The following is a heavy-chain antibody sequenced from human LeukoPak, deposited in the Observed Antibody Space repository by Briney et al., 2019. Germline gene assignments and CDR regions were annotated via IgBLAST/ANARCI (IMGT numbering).Heavy chain of an antibody. V-gene: IGHV3-7*03. J-gene: IGHJ4*02. CDR3: AARSSGNPYF. Sequence: GGSLRLSCTASGLTLSNYWMIWVRQAPGKGLQWVAKIKQDGSEKYYADSVKGRFTISRDNAENSLYLQMNSLRVEDTAVYYCAARSSGNPYFWGQGTLVTVSS. D-gene: IGHD1-26*01. CDR1: GLTLSNYW. CDR2: IKQDGSEK.